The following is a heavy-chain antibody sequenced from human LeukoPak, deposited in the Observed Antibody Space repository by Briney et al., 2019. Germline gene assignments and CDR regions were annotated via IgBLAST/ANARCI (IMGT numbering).Heavy chain of an antibody. CDR2: INPNSGGT. J-gene: IGHJ4*02. CDR1: GYTFTGYY. D-gene: IGHD6-6*01. V-gene: IGHV1-2*02. Sequence: ASVKVSCKASGYTFTGYYIYWVRQAPGQGLEWMGWINPNSGGTKYAQKFQGRVTMTRDTSISTAYMELSRLRSDDTAVYYCAREIGGSPSYPSDYWGQGTLVTVSS. CDR3: AREIGGSPSYPSDY.